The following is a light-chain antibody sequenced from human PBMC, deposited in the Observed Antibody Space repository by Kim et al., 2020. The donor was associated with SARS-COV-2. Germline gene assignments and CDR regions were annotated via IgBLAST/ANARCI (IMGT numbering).Light chain of an antibody. CDR3: SSYTSSSTFPYF. J-gene: IGLJ1*01. V-gene: IGLV2-18*02. CDR2: EVS. Sequence: QSALTQPPSVSGSPGQSVTISCTGTSSDVGSYNRVSWYQQPPGTAPKLMIYEVSNRPSGVPDRFSGSKSGNTASLTISGLQAEDEADYYCSSYTSSSTFPYFYGTGTKVTVL. CDR1: SSDVGSYNR.